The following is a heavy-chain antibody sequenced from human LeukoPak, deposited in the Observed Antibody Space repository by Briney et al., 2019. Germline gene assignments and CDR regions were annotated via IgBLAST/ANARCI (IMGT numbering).Heavy chain of an antibody. CDR1: GFTFSNYP. CDR3: ARTQQWLATGGWYWFDT. Sequence: GGSLRLSCAASGFTFSNYPIHWVRQAPGRGLEFVSSIHSNGISTYYGNSVKGRFTVSRDNSKNTVYLQMGSLREEDMAVYYCARTQQWLATGGWYWFDTWGQGTLVTVSS. V-gene: IGHV3-64*01. J-gene: IGHJ5*02. D-gene: IGHD6-19*01. CDR2: IHSNGIST.